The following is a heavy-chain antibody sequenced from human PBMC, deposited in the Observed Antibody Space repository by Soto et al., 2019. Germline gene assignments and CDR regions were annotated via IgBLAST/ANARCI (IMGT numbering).Heavy chain of an antibody. Sequence: AASVKVSCKASGGTFSSYAISWVRQAPGQGLEWMGGIIPIFGTANYAQKFQGRVTITADESTSTAYMELSSLRSEDTAVYYCMIVVVITDYYYYGMDVWGQGTTVTVSS. CDR1: GGTFSSYA. V-gene: IGHV1-69*13. CDR3: MIVVVITDYYYYGMDV. D-gene: IGHD3-22*01. J-gene: IGHJ6*02. CDR2: IIPIFGTA.